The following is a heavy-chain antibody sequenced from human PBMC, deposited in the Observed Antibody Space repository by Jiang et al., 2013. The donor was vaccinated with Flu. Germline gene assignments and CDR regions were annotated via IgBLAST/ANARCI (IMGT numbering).Heavy chain of an antibody. D-gene: IGHD1-26*01. CDR2: SRHKAKSYTT. Sequence: VQLLESGGGLVQPGGSLRLSCAASGFTFSDHYMDWVRQAPGKGLEWVGRSRHKAKSYTTSYAASVKGRFTISRDDSKNSLYLQMNSLKTEDTAVYYCARAYKVGTTTSTFDIWAKGQWSPSLQ. CDR1: GFTFSDHY. CDR3: ARAYKVGTTTSTFDI. V-gene: IGHV3-72*01. J-gene: IGHJ3*02.